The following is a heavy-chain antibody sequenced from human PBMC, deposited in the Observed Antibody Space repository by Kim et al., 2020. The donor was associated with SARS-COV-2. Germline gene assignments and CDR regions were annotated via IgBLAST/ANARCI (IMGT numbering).Heavy chain of an antibody. V-gene: IGHV1-69*01. CDR3: ARDLAPDDYYYGMDV. Sequence: KFQGGVTITADESTSTAYMELSSLRSEDTAVYYCARDLAPDDYYYGMDVWGQGTTVTVSS. J-gene: IGHJ6*02.